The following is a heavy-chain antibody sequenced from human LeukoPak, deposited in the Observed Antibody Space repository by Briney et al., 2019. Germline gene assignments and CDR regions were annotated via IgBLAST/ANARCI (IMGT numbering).Heavy chain of an antibody. CDR2: ISSSSGYI. D-gene: IGHD6-6*01. CDR3: ATSPGLGYRSSLTGVDY. J-gene: IGHJ4*02. V-gene: IGHV3-21*01. Sequence: GGSLRLSCAASGFTFSSYSMNWVRQAPGKGLEWVSSISSSSGYIYYADSVKGRFTISRDNAKNSLYLQMSSLRAEDTAVYYCATSPGLGYRSSLTGVDYWGQGTLVTVSS. CDR1: GFTFSSYS.